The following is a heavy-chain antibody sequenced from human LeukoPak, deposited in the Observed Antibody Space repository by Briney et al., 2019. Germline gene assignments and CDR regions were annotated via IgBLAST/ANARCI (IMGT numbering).Heavy chain of an antibody. V-gene: IGHV1-8*01. CDR2: MNPNSGNT. CDR3: ARGADYCSGGSCYSNWFDP. D-gene: IGHD2-15*01. J-gene: IGHJ5*02. CDR1: GYTFTSYD. Sequence: ASVKVSCKASGYTFTSYDINWVRQATGQGLEWMGWMNPNSGNTGYAQKFQGRVTMTRNTSISTAYMELSSLRSEDTAVYYCARGADYCSGGSCYSNWFDPSGQGTLVTVSS.